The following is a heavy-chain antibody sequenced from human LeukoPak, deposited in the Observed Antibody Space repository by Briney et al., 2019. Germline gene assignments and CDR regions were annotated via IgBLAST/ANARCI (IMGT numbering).Heavy chain of an antibody. CDR2: IIPILGIA. J-gene: IGHJ4*02. D-gene: IGHD3-10*01. Sequence: GASVKVSCKASGGTFSSYATSWVRQAPGQGLEWMGRIIPILGIANYAQKFQGRVTITADKSTSTAYMELSSLRSEDTAVYYCARPGNYGPYFDYWGQGTLVTVSS. CDR1: GGTFSSYA. V-gene: IGHV1-69*04. CDR3: ARPGNYGPYFDY.